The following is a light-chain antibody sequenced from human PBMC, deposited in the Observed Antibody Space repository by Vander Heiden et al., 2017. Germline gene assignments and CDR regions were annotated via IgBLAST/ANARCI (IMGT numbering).Light chain of an antibody. V-gene: IGKV1-17*01. Sequence: IQVTPSPSSLAASVRQQFTITCRESQVIRNDLGWYQQKQGKAPKRLMYAASSLQSGVPSRFSGSDSGTAFTLTISSLQPEDFATYYWLQYNGYQCTFGQGTKVEVK. CDR3: LQYNGYQCT. J-gene: IGKJ1*01. CDR2: AAS. CDR1: QVIRND.